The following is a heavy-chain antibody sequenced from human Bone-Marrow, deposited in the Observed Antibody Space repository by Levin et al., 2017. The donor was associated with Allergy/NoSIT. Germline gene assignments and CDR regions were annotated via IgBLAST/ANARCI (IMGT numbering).Heavy chain of an antibody. CDR2: IYDSGNT. V-gene: IGHV4-59*01. Sequence: ASETLSLTCTVSGGSISRYFWSWIRQPPGKGLEWIGYIYDSGNTNYNPSLKSRVTVSVDTSKNQFSLRLTSVTAADTAVYYCAGVLTTMTPNWKYYHYMDVWGKGTTVSVSS. CDR1: GGSISRYF. J-gene: IGHJ6*03. D-gene: IGHD4-17*01. CDR3: AGVLTTMTPNWKYYHYMDV.